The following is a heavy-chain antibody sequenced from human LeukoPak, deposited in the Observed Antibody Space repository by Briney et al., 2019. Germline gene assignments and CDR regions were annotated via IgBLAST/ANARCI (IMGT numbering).Heavy chain of an antibody. J-gene: IGHJ4*02. CDR3: ARVDYSNYVLDY. V-gene: IGHV4-61*01. CDR1: GGSVSSGSYY. D-gene: IGHD4-11*01. CDR2: IYYSGST. Sequence: SETLSLTCTVSGGSVSSGSYYWSWIRQPPGKGLEWIGYIYYSGSTNYNPSLKSRVAISVDTSKNQFSLKLSSVTAADTAVYYCARVDYSNYVLDYWGQGTLVTVSS.